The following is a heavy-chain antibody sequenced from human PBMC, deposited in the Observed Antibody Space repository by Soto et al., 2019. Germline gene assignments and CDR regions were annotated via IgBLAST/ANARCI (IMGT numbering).Heavy chain of an antibody. CDR3: AKFRVAGTDYYYYYGMDV. CDR1: GFTFSSYA. CDR2: ISGSGGST. V-gene: IGHV3-23*01. J-gene: IGHJ6*02. D-gene: IGHD6-19*01. Sequence: PGGSLRLSCAASGFTFSSYAMSWVRQAPGKGLEWVSAISGSGGSTYYADSVKGRFTISRDNSKNTLYLQMNSLRAEDTAVYYCAKFRVAGTDYYYYYGMDVWGQGTTVTV.